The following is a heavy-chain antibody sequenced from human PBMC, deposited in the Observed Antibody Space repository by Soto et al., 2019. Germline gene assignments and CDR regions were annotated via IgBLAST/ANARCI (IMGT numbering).Heavy chain of an antibody. J-gene: IGHJ3*02. CDR2: ISAYNGNT. Sequence: QVQLVQSGAEVKKPGASVKVSCKASGYTFTSYSISWVRQAPGQGLEWMGWISAYNGNTNYAQKLQGRVTMTTDTSTSTAYMELRSLRSDDTAVYYCAREGGPYSGSYYGIWAFDIWGQGTMVTVSS. CDR3: AREGGPYSGSYYGIWAFDI. CDR1: GYTFTSYS. D-gene: IGHD1-26*01. V-gene: IGHV1-18*01.